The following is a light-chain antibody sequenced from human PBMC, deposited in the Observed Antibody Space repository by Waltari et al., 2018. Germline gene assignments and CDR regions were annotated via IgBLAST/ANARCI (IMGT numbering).Light chain of an antibody. CDR3: QAWDSSTMI. Sequence: SYELTQPPSVSVSPGQTASITCSGNKLGDKYTCWYQQKPGQSPVLVIYQDTKRPSGIPELFSGSNTGNKATLTISGTQAMDEADYYCQAWDSSTMIFGGGTKLTVL. CDR1: KLGDKY. V-gene: IGLV3-1*01. CDR2: QDT. J-gene: IGLJ2*01.